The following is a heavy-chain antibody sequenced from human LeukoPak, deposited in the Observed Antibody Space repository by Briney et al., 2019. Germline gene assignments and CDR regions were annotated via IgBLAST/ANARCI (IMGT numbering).Heavy chain of an antibody. Sequence: SVKVSCKASGDTFSDYTISWVRQAPGQGLEWMGRVMPFLDVANFAQKFQGRVTITADKSTSTAYMELSSLRSEDTAVYYCARDHCSGGSCLGGHWGQGTLVAVSS. J-gene: IGHJ4*02. D-gene: IGHD2-15*01. CDR2: VMPFLDVA. CDR1: GDTFSDYT. CDR3: ARDHCSGGSCLGGH. V-gene: IGHV1-69*04.